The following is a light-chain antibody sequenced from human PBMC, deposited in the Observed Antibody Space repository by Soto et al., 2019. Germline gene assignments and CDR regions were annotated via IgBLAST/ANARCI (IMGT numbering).Light chain of an antibody. CDR2: GTT. V-gene: IGKV3-15*01. CDR3: QQYNNWPKT. CDR1: QSISSS. J-gene: IGKJ1*01. Sequence: EIVMTQSPATLSVSPGERATLSCRASQSISSSLAWYQQRPGQAPRLLIYGTTTRAAGVPSRFSGSGSGADFTLTISSLQYEDFEVYYCQQYNNWPKTFGLGTKVEIK.